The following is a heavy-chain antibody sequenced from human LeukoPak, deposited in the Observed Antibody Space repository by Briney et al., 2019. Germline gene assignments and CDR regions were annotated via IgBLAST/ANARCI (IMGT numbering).Heavy chain of an antibody. CDR1: GYSFSSNW. CDR3: ARYIWGSYRYLDY. J-gene: IGHJ4*02. Sequence: GESLKISCKGSGYSFSSNWIGWVRQMPGKGLEWMGIIYPGDSDTRYSPSFQGQVTISADKSISTAYLQWSSLKASDTAMFYCARYIWGSYRYLDYWGQGTLVTVSS. V-gene: IGHV5-51*01. CDR2: IYPGDSDT. D-gene: IGHD3-16*02.